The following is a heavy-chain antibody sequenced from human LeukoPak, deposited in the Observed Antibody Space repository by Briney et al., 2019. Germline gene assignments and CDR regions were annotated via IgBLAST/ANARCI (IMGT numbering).Heavy chain of an antibody. V-gene: IGHV3-21*01. CDR3: ARVEWELSSNFDY. CDR1: GFTFSSYS. J-gene: IGHJ4*02. CDR2: ISSSSSYI. D-gene: IGHD1-26*01. Sequence: SGGSLRLSCAASGFTFSSYSMNWVRQAPGKGLEWVSSISSSSSYIYYADSVKGRFTISRDNAKNSLYLQMNSLRAEDTAVYYCARVEWELSSNFDYWGQGTLVTVSS.